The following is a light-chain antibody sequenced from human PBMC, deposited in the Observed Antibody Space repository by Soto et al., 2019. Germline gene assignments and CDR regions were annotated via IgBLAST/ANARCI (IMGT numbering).Light chain of an antibody. J-gene: IGKJ5*01. CDR2: KVS. V-gene: IGKV2-30*01. Sequence: DVVLTQSPLSLPVTLGQTASISCRSSLSIVYSVGCTYLNWLQQRQGQTPRRLMYKVSNRDSGVAAGFSGGGSGADVILEISRGVDEDVGVDYCMQGTHWPPITFGQGTRLEIK. CDR3: MQGTHWPPIT. CDR1: LSIVYSVGCTY.